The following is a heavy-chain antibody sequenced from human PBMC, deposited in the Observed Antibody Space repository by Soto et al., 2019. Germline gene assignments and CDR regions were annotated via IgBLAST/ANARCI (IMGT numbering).Heavy chain of an antibody. CDR2: INQDGDED. CDR3: ARTGDGHHDFLDY. Sequence: PGGSLRLSCAASGFTFSSYWMNWVRQAPGKGLEWVANINQDGDEDNLLDSVKGRFTISRDNAKNSLFLQMNSLRVDDTAVYYCARTGDGHHDFLDYWGQGALVTISS. J-gene: IGHJ4*02. D-gene: IGHD1-1*01. CDR1: GFTFSSYW. V-gene: IGHV3-7*01.